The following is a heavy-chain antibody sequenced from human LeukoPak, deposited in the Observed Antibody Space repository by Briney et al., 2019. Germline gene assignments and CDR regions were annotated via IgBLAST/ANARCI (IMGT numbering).Heavy chain of an antibody. CDR3: ARDYYGSGSYYNFAWFDP. V-gene: IGHV3-66*01. D-gene: IGHD3-10*01. J-gene: IGHJ5*02. CDR2: IYSGGST. Sequence: QPGGSLRLSCAASGFTVSSNYMSWVRQAPGKGLEWVSVIYSGGSTYYADSVKGRFTISRDNSKDTLNLQMNSLRAEDTAVYYCARDYYGSGSYYNFAWFDPWGQGTLVTVSS. CDR1: GFTVSSNY.